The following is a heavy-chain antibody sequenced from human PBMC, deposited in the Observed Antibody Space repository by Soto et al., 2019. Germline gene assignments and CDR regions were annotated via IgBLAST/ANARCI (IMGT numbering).Heavy chain of an antibody. D-gene: IGHD5-18*01. CDR3: AVSNPRYSYGAETDYYYYGMDV. J-gene: IGHJ6*02. V-gene: IGHV4-34*01. CDR2: INHSGST. Sequence: PSETLSLTCAVYGGSFSGYYWSWIRQPPGKGLEWIGEINHSGSTNYNPSLKSRVTISVDTSKNQFSLKLSSVTAADTAVYYWAVSNPRYSYGAETDYYYYGMDVWGQGTTVTVSS. CDR1: GGSFSGYY.